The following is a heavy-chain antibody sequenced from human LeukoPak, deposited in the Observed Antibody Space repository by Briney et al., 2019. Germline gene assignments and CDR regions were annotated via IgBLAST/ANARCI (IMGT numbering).Heavy chain of an antibody. D-gene: IGHD2-8*02. CDR2: IISSSSTI. CDR1: GFTFSSYS. J-gene: IGHJ6*02. Sequence: PGGSLRLSCAASGFTFSSYSMNWVRQAPGKGLEWISYIISSSSTIYYADSVKGRFTISRDTAKNSLYLQMNSLRDEDTAVYYCARGGVVYAPRYGMDVWGQGTTVTVSS. V-gene: IGHV3-48*02. CDR3: ARGGVVYAPRYGMDV.